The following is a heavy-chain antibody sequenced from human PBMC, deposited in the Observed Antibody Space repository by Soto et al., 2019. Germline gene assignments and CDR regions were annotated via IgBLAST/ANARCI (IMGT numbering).Heavy chain of an antibody. CDR1: GGTFSSYT. V-gene: IGHV1-69*13. Sequence: GASVKVSCKASGGTFSSYTISWVRQAPGQGHEWMGGIIPIFGTANYAQKCQGRVTITADESTSTAYMELSSLRSEDTAVYYCARDVFPLPAAMDDVFYIWGQGSMVTVSS. J-gene: IGHJ3*02. D-gene: IGHD2-2*01. CDR2: IIPIFGTA. CDR3: ARDVFPLPAAMDDVFYI.